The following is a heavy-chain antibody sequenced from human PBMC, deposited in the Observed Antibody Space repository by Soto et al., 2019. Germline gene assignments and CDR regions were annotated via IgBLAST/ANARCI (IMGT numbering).Heavy chain of an antibody. Sequence: SETLSLTXAVSGGSISSGGYSWSWIRQPPGKGLEWIGYIYYSGSTNYNPSLKSRVTISVDTSKNQLSLKLSSVTAADTAVYYCARRYGYSFDYWGQGTLVTVSS. CDR2: IYYSGST. CDR1: GGSISSGGYS. CDR3: ARRYGYSFDY. J-gene: IGHJ4*02. D-gene: IGHD5-18*01. V-gene: IGHV4-61*08.